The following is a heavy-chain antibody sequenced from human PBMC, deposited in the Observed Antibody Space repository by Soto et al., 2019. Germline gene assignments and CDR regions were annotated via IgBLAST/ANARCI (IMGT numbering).Heavy chain of an antibody. V-gene: IGHV4-30-4*01. D-gene: IGHD3-22*01. CDR1: GGSISSGDYY. CDR2: IYYSGST. CDR3: ARVVVIQPPEFDP. J-gene: IGHJ5*02. Sequence: SETLSLTCTVSGGSISSGDYYWSWNRQPPGKGLEWIGYIYYSGSTYYNPSLKSRVTISVDTSKNQFSLKLSSVTAADTAVYYCARVVVIQPPEFDPWGQGTLVTVSS.